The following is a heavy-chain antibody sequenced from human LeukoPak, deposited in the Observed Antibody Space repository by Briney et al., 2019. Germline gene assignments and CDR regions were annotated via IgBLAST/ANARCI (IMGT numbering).Heavy chain of an antibody. Sequence: GGSLRLSCAASGFTFSSNGIHWVRQAPGKGLEWVAVIWYDGSNKYYADSVKGRFTISRDNSKNTLYLQMNSLRAEDTAVYYCARGRRYCSSTSCYFWFDPWGQGTLVTVSS. CDR1: GFTFSSNG. CDR3: ARGRRYCSSTSCYFWFDP. D-gene: IGHD2-2*01. CDR2: IWYDGSNK. J-gene: IGHJ5*02. V-gene: IGHV3-33*01.